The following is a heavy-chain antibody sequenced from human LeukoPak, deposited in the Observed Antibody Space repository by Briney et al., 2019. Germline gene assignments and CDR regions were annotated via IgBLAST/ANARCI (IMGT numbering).Heavy chain of an antibody. CDR3: ARRRFLEWSYAFDI. CDR1: GYSFTTYW. CDR2: IYPGDSDT. V-gene: IGHV5-51*01. D-gene: IGHD3-3*01. J-gene: IGHJ3*02. Sequence: GESLKISCKGSGYSFTTYWIGWVRQMPGKGLEWMGIIYPGDSDTRYGPSFQGLVTISADKSISTAYLQWSSLKASDTAMYYCARRRFLEWSYAFDIWGQGTMVTVSS.